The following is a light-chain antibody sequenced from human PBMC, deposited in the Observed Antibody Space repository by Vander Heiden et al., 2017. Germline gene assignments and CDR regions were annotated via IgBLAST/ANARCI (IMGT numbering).Light chain of an antibody. J-gene: IGLJ3*02. Sequence: QSVLTQPPSVSGAPGQQVTISCTGSSSNLGAGYDVHWTQQLQGTAPKLLIYGNSIRRSGVPDRFSGSKSGTSASVTITGLQAEDEADYYCQSYDSSLSGWVFGGGTKLTVL. V-gene: IGLV1-40*01. CDR3: QSYDSSLSGWV. CDR1: SSNLGAGYD. CDR2: GNS.